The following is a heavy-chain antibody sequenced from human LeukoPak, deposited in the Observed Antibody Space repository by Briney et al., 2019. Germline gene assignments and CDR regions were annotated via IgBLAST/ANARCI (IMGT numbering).Heavy chain of an antibody. CDR2: IYYDGSNK. CDR1: GFTFNSYG. CDR3: ARDRDGSSYFDY. D-gene: IGHD1-26*01. J-gene: IGHJ4*02. V-gene: IGHV3-33*01. Sequence: LTGGSLRLSCAASGFTFNSYGMHWVRQAPGKGLEWVAVIYYDGSNKYYADSVKGRFTISRDNSKNTLYLEMNSLRAEDTALYYCARDRDGSSYFDYWGLGTLVTVSS.